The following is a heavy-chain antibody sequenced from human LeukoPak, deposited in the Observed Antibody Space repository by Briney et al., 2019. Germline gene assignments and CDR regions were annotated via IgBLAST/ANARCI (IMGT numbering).Heavy chain of an antibody. J-gene: IGHJ4*02. D-gene: IGHD3-22*01. CDR3: AKRGVVIRVILVGFHKEAYYFDS. Sequence: GGSLRLSCAVSGVTLSNYGMSWVRQAPGKGLEWVAGISDSGGGTKYADSVKGRFTISRDNPKNTLYLPLNSLRAEDAAVYFCAKRGVVIRVILVGFHKEAYYFDSWGQGALVTVSS. CDR2: ISDSGGGT. CDR1: GVTLSNYG. V-gene: IGHV3-23*01.